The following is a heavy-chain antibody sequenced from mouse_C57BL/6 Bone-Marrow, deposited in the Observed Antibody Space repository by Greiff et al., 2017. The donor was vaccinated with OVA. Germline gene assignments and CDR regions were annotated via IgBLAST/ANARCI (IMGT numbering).Heavy chain of an antibody. Sequence: VQLQQPGAELVMPGASVKLSCKASGYTFTSYWMHWVKQRPGQGLEWIGEIDPSDSYTNYNQKFKGKSTLTVDKSSSTAYMQLSSLTSEDAAVYYGARRITTVVYWYFEVWGKGTTVTVSS. V-gene: IGHV1-69*01. CDR1: GYTFTSYW. CDR2: IDPSDSYT. D-gene: IGHD1-1*01. CDR3: ARRITTVVYWYFEV. J-gene: IGHJ1*03.